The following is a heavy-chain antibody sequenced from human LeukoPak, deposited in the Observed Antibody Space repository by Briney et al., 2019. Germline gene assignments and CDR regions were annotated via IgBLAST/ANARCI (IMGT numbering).Heavy chain of an antibody. CDR2: IYYSGST. CDR3: ARQSGYSSS. CDR1: GGSISSSSYY. J-gene: IGHJ4*02. V-gene: IGHV4-39*01. D-gene: IGHD6-13*01. Sequence: SETLSLTCTVSGGSISSSSYYWGWIRQPPGKGLEWIGSIYYSGSTYYNPSLKSRVTISVDTSKNQFSLKLSSVTAADTAVYYCARQSGYSSSWGQGTLVTVSS.